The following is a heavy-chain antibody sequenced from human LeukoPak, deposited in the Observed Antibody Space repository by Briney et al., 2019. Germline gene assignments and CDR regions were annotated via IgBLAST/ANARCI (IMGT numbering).Heavy chain of an antibody. CDR2: IYYSGST. V-gene: IGHV4-39*01. CDR1: GGSISDINYY. Sequence: SETLSLTCTVSGGSISDINYYWGWIRQPPGGGLEWIANIYYSGSTYYNPSLKSRVTVSVDTSKNQFSLKLNSVTAADTAVYYCARQSTIAAAKIDPWGQGTLVTVSS. J-gene: IGHJ5*02. CDR3: ARQSTIAAAKIDP. D-gene: IGHD6-25*01.